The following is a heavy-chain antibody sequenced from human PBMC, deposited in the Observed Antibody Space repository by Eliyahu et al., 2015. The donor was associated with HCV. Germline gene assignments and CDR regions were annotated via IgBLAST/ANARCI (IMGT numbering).Heavy chain of an antibody. Sequence: QVQLVQSGAEVKKPGSSVKVSCKASGGTFSTYVLSWVRQAPGQGLEWVGGIIPTDGTTHYAQKFQGRVAITADELTRTAYMDLNSLRSEDTAVYRCCSRGDRAMDGPFDYWGQGTLVIVSS. J-gene: IGHJ4*02. D-gene: IGHD2-15*01. CDR1: GGTFSTYV. CDR2: IIPTDGTT. CDR3: CSRGDRAMDGPFDY. V-gene: IGHV1-69*01.